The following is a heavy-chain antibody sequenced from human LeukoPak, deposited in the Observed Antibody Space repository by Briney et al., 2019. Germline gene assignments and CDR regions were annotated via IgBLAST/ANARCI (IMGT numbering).Heavy chain of an antibody. CDR1: GFTFSSYA. J-gene: IGHJ4*02. D-gene: IGHD6-6*01. CDR2: ISYDGSNK. V-gene: IGHV3-30-3*01. Sequence: GRSLRLSCAAAGFTFSSYAMHWVRQAPGKGLEWVAVISYDGSNKYYADSVKGRFTISRDNSKNTLYLQMNSLRAEDTAVYYSASRDSSSLHDYWGQGTLVTVSS. CDR3: ASRDSSSLHDY.